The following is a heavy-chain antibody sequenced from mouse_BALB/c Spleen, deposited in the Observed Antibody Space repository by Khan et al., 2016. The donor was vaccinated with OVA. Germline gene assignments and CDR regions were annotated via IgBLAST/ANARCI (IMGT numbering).Heavy chain of an antibody. CDR3: VRDGTYYGNEGLFAY. Sequence: QVQLKESGAELARPGASVKMSCKASGYTFTSYTLHWIKLRPGQGLEWIGYIIPSNDYTNYNPKFKDKATLTADKSSTTVYMQLSSLTSDDSAVNYWVRDGTYYGNEGLFAYWGQGTLVTVSA. CDR2: IIPSNDYT. D-gene: IGHD2-10*01. CDR1: GYTFTSYT. J-gene: IGHJ3*01. V-gene: IGHV1-4*01.